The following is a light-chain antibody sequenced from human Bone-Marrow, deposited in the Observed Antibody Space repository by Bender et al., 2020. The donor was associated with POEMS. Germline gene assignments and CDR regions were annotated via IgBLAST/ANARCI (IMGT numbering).Light chain of an antibody. CDR1: SGDVGGYN. V-gene: IGLV2-14*03. CDR3: SSYTSKNSYV. Sequence: QSALTQPPSVSGSPGQSITISCTGISGDVGGYNSWYQQHPGKAPKLIIYDVSDRPSGVSHRFSGSKSGITASLTISGLQAEDEGDYYCSSYTSKNSYVFGTGTKVTVL. J-gene: IGLJ1*01. CDR2: DVS.